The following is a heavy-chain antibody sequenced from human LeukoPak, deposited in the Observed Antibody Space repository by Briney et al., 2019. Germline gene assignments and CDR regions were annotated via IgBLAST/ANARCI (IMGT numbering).Heavy chain of an antibody. CDR2: INSDGSST. Sequence: PGGSLRLSCAASGFTFSSYGMTWVRQAPGEGLVWVSRINSDGSSTSYADSVKGRFTISRDNAKNTLYLQMNSLRAEDTAVYYCAREPLRGVEELDYWGQGTLVTVSS. V-gene: IGHV3-74*01. CDR3: AREPLRGVEELDY. CDR1: GFTFSSYG. J-gene: IGHJ4*02. D-gene: IGHD3-10*01.